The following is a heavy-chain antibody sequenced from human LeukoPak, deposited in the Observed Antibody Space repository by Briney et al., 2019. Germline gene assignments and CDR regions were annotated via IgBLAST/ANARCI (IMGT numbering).Heavy chain of an antibody. V-gene: IGHV3-74*01. J-gene: IGHJ5*02. CDR2: INSYGSST. CDR3: VRGGAEYSNGHNWFDP. D-gene: IGHD2/OR15-2a*01. Sequence: GGSLRLSCAVSGFTFSSHWMHWVRQAPGKGLVWVSRINSYGSSTTYADSVRGRLTISRDNAKNMLYLQMNSLRAEDTAVYYCVRGGAEYSNGHNWFDPWGQGTLVTVSS. CDR1: GFTFSSHW.